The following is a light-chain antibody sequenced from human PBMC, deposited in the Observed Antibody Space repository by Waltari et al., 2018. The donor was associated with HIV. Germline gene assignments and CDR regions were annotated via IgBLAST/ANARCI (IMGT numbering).Light chain of an antibody. Sequence: QSALTQPPSASGSPGQSVTISCTGASSDVGAFKYVSWYQQHPGKAPKLLIYDVTKRPSGVPDRFSGSKSGNTASLTVSGLQAEDEAHYYCSSYAGSSMSYAFGTGIKVTVL. V-gene: IGLV2-8*01. CDR3: SSYAGSSMSYA. J-gene: IGLJ1*01. CDR2: DVT. CDR1: SSDVGAFKY.